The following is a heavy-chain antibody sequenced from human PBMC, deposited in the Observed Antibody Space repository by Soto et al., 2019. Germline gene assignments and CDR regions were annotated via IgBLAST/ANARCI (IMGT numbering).Heavy chain of an antibody. J-gene: IGHJ5*02. Sequence: QVQLVQSGAEGKKPGASVKVSCKAPGYSFRPYDINGGRQPAGQGLEGMGWVNPKSGNTDYAQRFRGRVTMTSNTSISTAYMELSALTPEDTAVYYCARPYCDSTSCYTDWFDPWGQGTLVTVSS. CDR1: GYSFRPYD. CDR3: ARPYCDSTSCYTDWFDP. D-gene: IGHD2-2*02. CDR2: VNPKSGNT. V-gene: IGHV1-8*02.